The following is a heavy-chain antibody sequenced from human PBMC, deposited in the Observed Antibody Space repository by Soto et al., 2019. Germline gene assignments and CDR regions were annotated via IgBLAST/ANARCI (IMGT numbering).Heavy chain of an antibody. Sequence: SETLSLTCTVSGASISSGGYYWSWIRQHPGKGLEWIGYIYYSGSTYYNPSLKSRVFISVYTSKNHFSLNLSAVTAADTAMYYCARDGVRDATDVWGQGXTVTVSS. V-gene: IGHV4-31*03. CDR2: IYYSGST. D-gene: IGHD2-21*01. CDR3: ARDGVRDATDV. CDR1: GASISSGGYY. J-gene: IGHJ6*02.